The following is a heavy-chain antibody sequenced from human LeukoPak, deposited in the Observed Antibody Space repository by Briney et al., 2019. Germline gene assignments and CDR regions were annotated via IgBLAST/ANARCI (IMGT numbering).Heavy chain of an antibody. Sequence: PSETLSLTCTVSGGSISSYYWSWIRQPPGKGLEWIGRIYTSGSTNYNPSLKSRVTMSVDTSKNQFSLKLSSVTAADTAVYYCAREPYYYDSSGYYPYFDYWGQGTLVTVSS. V-gene: IGHV4-4*07. CDR3: AREPYYYDSSGYYPYFDY. J-gene: IGHJ4*02. CDR1: GGSISSYY. CDR2: IYTSGST. D-gene: IGHD3-22*01.